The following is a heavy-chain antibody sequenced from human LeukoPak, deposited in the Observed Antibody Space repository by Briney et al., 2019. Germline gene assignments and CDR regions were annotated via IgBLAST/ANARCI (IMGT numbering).Heavy chain of an antibody. J-gene: IGHJ5*02. CDR2: IYTSGST. CDR3: ARVHYGGAFDP. D-gene: IGHD4-23*01. V-gene: IGHV4-61*02. CDR1: GGSISSSSYY. Sequence: SETLSLTCTVSGGSISSSSYYWSWIRQPARKGLEWIGRIYTSGSTNYNPSLKSRVTMSVDTSKNQFSLKLSSVTAADMAVYYCARVHYGGAFDPWGQGTLVTVSS.